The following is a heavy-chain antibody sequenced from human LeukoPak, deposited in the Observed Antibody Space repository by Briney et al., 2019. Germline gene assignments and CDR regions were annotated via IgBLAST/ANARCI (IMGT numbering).Heavy chain of an antibody. CDR1: GYTFTSYG. J-gene: IGHJ3*02. D-gene: IGHD2-2*01. CDR3: ARDRPYCSSTSCSRGHAFDI. V-gene: IGHV1-18*01. Sequence: ASVTVSCKASGYTFTSYGISWVRQAPGQGLEWMGWISAYNGNTNYAQKLQGRVTMTTDTSTSTAYMELRSLRSDDTAVYYCARDRPYCSSTSCSRGHAFDIWGQGTMVTVSS. CDR2: ISAYNGNT.